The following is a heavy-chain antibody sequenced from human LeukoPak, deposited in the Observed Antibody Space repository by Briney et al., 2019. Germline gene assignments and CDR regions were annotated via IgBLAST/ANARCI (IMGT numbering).Heavy chain of an antibody. J-gene: IGHJ4*02. CDR3: ARGVEMATFDY. CDR1: GGSISSYY. V-gene: IGHV4-59*01. Sequence: SETLSLTCTVSGGSISSYYWSWIRQPPGKGLEWIGYIYYSGSTNYNPSLKSRVTISVDTSKNQFSLKLSSVTAADTAVYYCARGVEMATFDYWGQGTLVTVSS. D-gene: IGHD5-24*01. CDR2: IYYSGST.